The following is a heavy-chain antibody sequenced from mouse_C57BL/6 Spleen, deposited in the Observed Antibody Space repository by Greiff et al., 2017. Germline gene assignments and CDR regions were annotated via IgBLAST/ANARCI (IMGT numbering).Heavy chain of an antibody. V-gene: IGHV1-52*01. CDR2: IDPSDSET. CDR3: AREGDSSGYPRFAY. J-gene: IGHJ3*01. CDR1: GYTFTSYW. D-gene: IGHD3-2*02. Sequence: VQLQQPGAELVRPGSSVKLSCKASGYTFTSYWMHWVKQRPIQGLEWIGNIDPSDSETHYNQKFKDKATLTVDKSSSTDYMQLSSLTSADSAVYYCAREGDSSGYPRFAYWGQGTLVTVSA.